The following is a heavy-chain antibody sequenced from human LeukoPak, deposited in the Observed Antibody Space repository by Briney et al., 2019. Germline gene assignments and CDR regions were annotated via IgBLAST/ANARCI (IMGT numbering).Heavy chain of an antibody. CDR3: ARAGSVTGWFDP. V-gene: IGHV4-38-2*02. D-gene: IGHD3-10*01. CDR2: TYHSGST. CDR1: ADSINSGGYY. Sequence: SETLSLTCTVSADSINSGGYYWGWIRQPPGKGLEWIGSTYHSGSTYYNPSLKSRVTISVDTSKNQFSLKLSSVTAADTAVYYCARAGSVTGWFDPWGQGTLVTVSS. J-gene: IGHJ5*02.